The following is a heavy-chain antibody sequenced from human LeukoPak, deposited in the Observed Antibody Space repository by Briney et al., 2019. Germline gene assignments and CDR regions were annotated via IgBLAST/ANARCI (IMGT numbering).Heavy chain of an antibody. CDR2: ISSSGGTI. V-gene: IGHV3-48*03. CDR1: GFTFSSYE. Sequence: PGGPLRLSCAASGFTFSSYEMSWVRQAPGKGLEWVSYISSSGGTIYYADSVKGRFTISRDNAKNSLYLQMNSLRAEDTAVYYCARQDTAMVHDAFDIWGQGTMVTVSS. CDR3: ARQDTAMVHDAFDI. D-gene: IGHD5-18*01. J-gene: IGHJ3*02.